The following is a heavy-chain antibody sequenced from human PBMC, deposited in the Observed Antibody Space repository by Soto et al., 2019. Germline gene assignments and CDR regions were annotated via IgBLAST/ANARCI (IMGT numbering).Heavy chain of an antibody. CDR3: AKPGAGLGGGYYLFDY. CDR2: ISGSGGST. D-gene: IGHD3-22*01. CDR1: GFTFSSYA. V-gene: IGHV3-23*01. J-gene: IGHJ4*02. Sequence: EVQLLESGGGLVQPGGSLRLSCAASGFTFSSYAMSWVRQAPGKGLEWVLSISGSGGSTYYADSVKGRFTISRDNSKNTLYLQMNTLSDEDTAVYYCAKPGAGLGGGYYLFDYWGQGTLVTVSS.